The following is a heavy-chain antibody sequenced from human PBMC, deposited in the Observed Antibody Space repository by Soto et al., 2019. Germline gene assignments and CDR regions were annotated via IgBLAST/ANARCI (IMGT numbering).Heavy chain of an antibody. D-gene: IGHD5-18*01. J-gene: IGHJ4*02. Sequence: QVQLVQSGAEVKKPESSVKVSCKAPGGTFSTYAISWVRQAPGQGLEWMGGIIPMFGTANYAQRFQDRVTITADESTNTVYRELSTLRSEDTPVYFCASGIQLWLRRINNGYSGWGQGTLVTVSS. V-gene: IGHV1-69*12. CDR1: GGTFSTYA. CDR3: ASGIQLWLRRINNGYSG. CDR2: IIPMFGTA.